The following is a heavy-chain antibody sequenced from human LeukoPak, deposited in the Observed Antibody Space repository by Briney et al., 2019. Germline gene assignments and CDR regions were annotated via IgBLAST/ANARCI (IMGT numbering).Heavy chain of an antibody. CDR2: ISGSGGST. CDR1: GFTFSSYA. D-gene: IGHD6-19*01. Sequence: PGGSLRLSCAASGFTFSSYAMNWVRQAPGKGLEWVSAISGSGGSTYYADSVKGRFAISRDNSKNTLYLQMNSLTAEDTAVYYCAKVYSIAVAGTDLYYFDYWGQGTLVTVSS. CDR3: AKVYSIAVAGTDLYYFDY. V-gene: IGHV3-23*01. J-gene: IGHJ4*02.